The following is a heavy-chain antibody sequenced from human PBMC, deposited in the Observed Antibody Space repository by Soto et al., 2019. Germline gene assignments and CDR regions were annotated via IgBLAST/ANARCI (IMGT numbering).Heavy chain of an antibody. J-gene: IGHJ3*02. CDR3: ANLRAGAFDI. CDR1: GDTLSSNSAA. Sequence: QTFALTRAFPGDTLSSNSAAWDWIRQSPSRGLEWLGRTYYRYKWYNDYAVSVKSRITINPETSKNQFSLQLNSVTPEDTAVYYCANLRAGAFDIWGQGTMVTVSS. CDR2: TYYRYKWYN. V-gene: IGHV6-1*01. D-gene: IGHD4-17*01.